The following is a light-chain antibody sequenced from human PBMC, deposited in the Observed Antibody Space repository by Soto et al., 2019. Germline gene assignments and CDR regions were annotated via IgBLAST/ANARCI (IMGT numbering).Light chain of an antibody. Sequence: EIVLTQSPVTLSLSPGERATLSCRASQSVTTYLAWYQQKPGQAPRLLIYDATNRATGIPARFSGSGSGTDFTLTISSLQPXDXAXYYXXXRXXXPPRITFGQGTRLEIK. CDR2: DAT. J-gene: IGKJ5*01. CDR3: XXRXXXPPRIT. V-gene: IGKV3-11*01. CDR1: QSVTTY.